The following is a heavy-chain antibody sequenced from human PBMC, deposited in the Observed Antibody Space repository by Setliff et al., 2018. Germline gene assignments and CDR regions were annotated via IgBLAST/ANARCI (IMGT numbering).Heavy chain of an antibody. J-gene: IGHJ4*02. V-gene: IGHV3-48*04. D-gene: IGHD6-25*01. CDR2: LNNDGTTI. Sequence: PSETLSLTCAVSGGSISSSNWWSWVRQPPGKGLEWISYLNNDGTTIYYADSVRGRFTISRDNARDSLYLQMNSLRAEDTAVYYCVRDTTSGWMLTNWGQGTLVTVSS. CDR1: GGSISSSN. CDR3: VRDTTSGWMLTN.